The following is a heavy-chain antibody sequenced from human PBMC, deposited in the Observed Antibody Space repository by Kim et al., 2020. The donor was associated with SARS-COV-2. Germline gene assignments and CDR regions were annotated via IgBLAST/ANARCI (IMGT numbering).Heavy chain of an antibody. CDR3: ARDGYYGSETYGMDV. CDR1: GFTVSSNY. J-gene: IGHJ6*02. V-gene: IGHV3-53*01. Sequence: LSLTCAASGFTVSSNYMSWVRQAPGKGLEWVSVIYSGGSTYYADSVKGRFTISRDNSKNTLYLQMNSLRAEDTAVYYCARDGYYGSETYGMDVWGQGTTVTVSS. CDR2: IYSGGST. D-gene: IGHD3-10*01.